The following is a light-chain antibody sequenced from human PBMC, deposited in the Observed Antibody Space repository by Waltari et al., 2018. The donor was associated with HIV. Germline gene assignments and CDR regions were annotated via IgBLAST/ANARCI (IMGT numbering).Light chain of an antibody. CDR2: LNSDGRH. J-gene: IGLJ3*02. V-gene: IGLV4-69*01. CDR1: RGHSNYA. CDR3: QTWGTGMV. Sequence: QLVLTQSPSASASLGASVKLTCTLSRGHSNYAIAWTQQQPEQGPRYLMKLNSDGRHYKGDGIPDRFSGSISGSERYLTISSLQSEDEADYYCQTWGTGMVFGGGTKLTVL.